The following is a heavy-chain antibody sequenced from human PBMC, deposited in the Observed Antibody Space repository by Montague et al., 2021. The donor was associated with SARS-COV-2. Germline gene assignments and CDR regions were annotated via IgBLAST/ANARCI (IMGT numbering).Heavy chain of an antibody. D-gene: IGHD3-10*01. CDR3: AKDGEALAWGTLDI. V-gene: IGHV4-34*01. CDR2: VKHPGGT. J-gene: IGHJ3*02. CDR1: GGSFTGYS. Sequence: SETLSLTCAVDGGSFTGYSWNWIRQPPGKGLEWIGEVKHPGGTNYNPSLESRVTISVDTSKKQFSLKVNSVTAAVTAVYDCAKDGEALAWGTLDIWGQGTMVTVSS.